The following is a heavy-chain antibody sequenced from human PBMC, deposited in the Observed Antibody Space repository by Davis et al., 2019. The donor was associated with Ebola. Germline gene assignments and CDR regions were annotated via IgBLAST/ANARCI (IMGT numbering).Heavy chain of an antibody. D-gene: IGHD6-25*01. V-gene: IGHV4-59*11. J-gene: IGHJ3*01. CDR3: ATNSSGWDFQAFDL. Sequence: PSETLSLICSVSGGSLSGRYWSWIRQAPGKGLDWIGQIYNSGSINYNPSLKSRVSMSVDTSKNHFSLKLTSVTEADTAVYYCATNSSGWDFQAFDLWGQGTMVTVS. CDR1: GGSLSGRY. CDR2: IYNSGSI.